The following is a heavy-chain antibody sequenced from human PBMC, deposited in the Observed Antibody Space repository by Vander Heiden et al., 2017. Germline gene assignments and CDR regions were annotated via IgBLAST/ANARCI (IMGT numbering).Heavy chain of an antibody. V-gene: IGHV3-7*01. CDR1: GFSFSSVW. CDR2: IEQSGSEK. D-gene: IGHD3-3*01. Sequence: EVKPVETGVGLVQPGGSLRATCAVSGFSFSSVWMSWVRQAPGKGLEWVANIEQSGSEKYYVDSVKGRFTIARDDAKNSLYLQMNSLRVEDTGVFYCVRGFTVSEWSQGTLVTVSS. J-gene: IGHJ4*02. CDR3: VRGFTVSE.